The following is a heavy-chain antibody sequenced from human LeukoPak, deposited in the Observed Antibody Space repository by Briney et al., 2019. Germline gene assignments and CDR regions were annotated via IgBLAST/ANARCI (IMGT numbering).Heavy chain of an antibody. V-gene: IGHV4-59*01. CDR2: IYYSGTT. D-gene: IGHD2-2*01. CDR1: GGSISRSN. J-gene: IGHJ3*02. CDR3: ARQYCTSTTCRTFDI. Sequence: SETLSLTCTVSGGSISRSNWSWIRQPPGKGLEWIGYIYYSGTTNYNPSLKSRLTISVDTSNNQFSLKLSSVTAADTAVYYCARQYCTSTTCRTFDIWGQGTMVTVSS.